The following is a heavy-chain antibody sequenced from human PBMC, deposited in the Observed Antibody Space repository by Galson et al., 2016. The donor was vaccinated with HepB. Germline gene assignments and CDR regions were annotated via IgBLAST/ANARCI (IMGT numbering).Heavy chain of an antibody. V-gene: IGHV3-30-3*01. CDR3: ARDMARGRYYYYGMDV. CDR1: GFTFSNFSNYA. J-gene: IGHJ6*02. Sequence: SLRLSCAASGFTFSNFSNYAMHWVRQAPGKGLEWVAVISFDGSIKYYAASVKGRFTISRDNSKNTVFLQMNSLRPEDTAVFYCARDMARGRYYYYGMDVWGQGTTVTVSS. D-gene: IGHD3-10*01. CDR2: ISFDGSIK.